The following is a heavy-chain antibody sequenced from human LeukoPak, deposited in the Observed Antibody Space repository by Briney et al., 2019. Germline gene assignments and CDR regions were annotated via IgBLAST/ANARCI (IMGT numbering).Heavy chain of an antibody. J-gene: IGHJ5*02. CDR3: AKDMGGASTGGFDP. D-gene: IGHD2-21*01. CDR1: GFNFDDYA. CDR2: ISWNSGSI. V-gene: IGHV3-9*01. Sequence: GGSLRLSCAASGFNFDDYAMHWVRQAPGKGLEWVSGISWNSGSIGYADSVKGRFTISRDNAKNSLYLQMNSLRAEATALYYCAKDMGGASTGGFDPWGQGTLVTVSS.